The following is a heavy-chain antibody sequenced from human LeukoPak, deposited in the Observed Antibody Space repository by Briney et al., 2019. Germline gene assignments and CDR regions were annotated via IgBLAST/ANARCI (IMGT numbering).Heavy chain of an antibody. V-gene: IGHV3-53*01. CDR2: IYSGGST. CDR1: GFTVSSNY. CDR3: ARDRRAAAGDYYYYYMDV. Sequence: GGSLRLSCAASGFTVSSNYMSWVRQAPGKGLEWVSVIYSGGSTYYADSVKGRFTISRDNSKNTLYLQMNSLRAEDTAVYYCARDRRAAAGDYYYYYMDVWGKGTTVTVSS. D-gene: IGHD6-13*01. J-gene: IGHJ6*03.